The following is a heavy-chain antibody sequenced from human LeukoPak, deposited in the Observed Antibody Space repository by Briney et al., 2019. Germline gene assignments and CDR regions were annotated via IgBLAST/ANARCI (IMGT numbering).Heavy chain of an antibody. Sequence: GGSLRLSCVVSGFTFDRCWMNWVRQAPGKGLEWVAHINPDGRDTYYVDSVKGRFTISRDNAQNSMYAQMNSLRVEDTAVHYCTSWGDTTAEYFQRWGQGTLVTVSS. J-gene: IGHJ1*01. V-gene: IGHV3-7*01. D-gene: IGHD2-21*02. CDR1: GFTFDRCW. CDR3: TSWGDTTAEYFQR. CDR2: INPDGRDT.